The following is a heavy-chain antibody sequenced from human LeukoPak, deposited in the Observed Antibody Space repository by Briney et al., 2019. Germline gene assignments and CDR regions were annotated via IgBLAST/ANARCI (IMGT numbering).Heavy chain of an antibody. Sequence: ASVKVSCKASGGTFSSYAISWVRQAPGQGLEWMGGIIPIFGTANYAQKFQGRVTITADKSTSTAYMELSSLRSEDTAVYYCARDRVYYYDSSGYQGTFDIWGQGTMVTVSS. CDR3: ARDRVYYYDSSGYQGTFDI. D-gene: IGHD3-22*01. V-gene: IGHV1-69*06. J-gene: IGHJ3*02. CDR2: IIPIFGTA. CDR1: GGTFSSYA.